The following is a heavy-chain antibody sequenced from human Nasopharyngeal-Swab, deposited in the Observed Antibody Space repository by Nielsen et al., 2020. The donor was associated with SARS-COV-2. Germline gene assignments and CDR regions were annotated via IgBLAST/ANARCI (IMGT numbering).Heavy chain of an antibody. J-gene: IGHJ6*02. V-gene: IGHV5-51*01. CDR1: GYSFTSYW. Sequence: VESLIISCKGSGYSFTSYWIAWVRQMPGNGLEWMGIIYPRYSDTRYSPSFQGQVTIPADKSISTAYLQWSSLKAPDTAMYYCVRPEGVATSFKYYFQYGMDVWGQGTMVTVPS. D-gene: IGHD5-12*01. CDR3: VRPEGVATSFKYYFQYGMDV. CDR2: IYPRYSDT.